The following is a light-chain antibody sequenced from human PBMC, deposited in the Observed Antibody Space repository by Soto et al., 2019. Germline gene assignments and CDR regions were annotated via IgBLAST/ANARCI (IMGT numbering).Light chain of an antibody. CDR1: QSITSS. J-gene: IGKJ4*01. Sequence: EIVLTQSPAPLSLSPGERATLSCRASQSITSSLVWYQQKPGQAPRLLIFDASNRATGTPARFSGGGSGTDFTLTISSLEPEDVAVYYCQQRSTWPRTFGGGTKVEIK. CDR2: DAS. V-gene: IGKV3-11*01. CDR3: QQRSTWPRT.